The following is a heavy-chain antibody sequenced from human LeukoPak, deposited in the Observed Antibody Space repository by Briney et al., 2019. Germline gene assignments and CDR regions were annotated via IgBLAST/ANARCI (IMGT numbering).Heavy chain of an antibody. CDR3: ARAPWGGDRYGSGTFPDY. CDR1: GFSFSNYC. CDR2: IMQSGSEK. J-gene: IGHJ4*02. D-gene: IGHD3-10*01. Sequence: GGSLRLSCAASGFSFSNYCMTWVRQAPGQGLEWVATIMQSGSEKYYLDSVKGRFTISRDNAEKSLSLQMNSLTAADTAVYYCARAPWGGDRYGSGTFPDYWGQRTLVSVSS. V-gene: IGHV3-7*04.